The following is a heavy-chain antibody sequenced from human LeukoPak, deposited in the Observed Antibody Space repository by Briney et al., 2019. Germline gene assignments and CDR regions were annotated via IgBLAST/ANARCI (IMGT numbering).Heavy chain of an antibody. CDR1: GFTFNNYW. J-gene: IGHJ3*02. CDR2: IKQDESEK. V-gene: IGHV3-7*01. CDR3: APGGYIGYGHAFDI. Sequence: GGSLRLSCEASGFTFNNYWMSWFRQAPGKGLEWVANIKQDESEKNYVDSVKGRFTISRDNAKNSLYLQMNSLRAEDTAVYSCAPGGYIGYGHAFDIWGQGTMVTVSS. D-gene: IGHD5-12*01.